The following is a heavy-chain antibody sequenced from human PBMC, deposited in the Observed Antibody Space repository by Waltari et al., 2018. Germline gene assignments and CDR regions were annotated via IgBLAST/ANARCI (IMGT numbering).Heavy chain of an antibody. D-gene: IGHD4-4*01. CDR3: ARGRDGYNNPFFDY. CDR2: IYPIVGTA. Sequence: QVQLVQSGAEVKKPGSSVKVSCKASGGTFSSYAISWVRQAPGQGLEWMGGIYPIVGTANYAPKFQGRVTITADESTSTAYMELSSLRSEDTAVYYCARGRDGYNNPFFDYWGQGTLVTVSS. V-gene: IGHV1-69*01. CDR1: GGTFSSYA. J-gene: IGHJ4*02.